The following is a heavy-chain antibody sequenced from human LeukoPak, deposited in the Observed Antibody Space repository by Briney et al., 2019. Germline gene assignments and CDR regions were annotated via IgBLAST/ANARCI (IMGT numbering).Heavy chain of an antibody. CDR1: GFTFDDYG. Sequence: PGGSLRLSCAASGFTFDDYGMSWVRQAPGKGLEWVSGINWNGGSTGYADSVKGRFTISRDNAKNSLYLQMNSLRAEDTALYYCVGGNRYYDSSGYSDPFDYWGQGTLVTVS. V-gene: IGHV3-20*04. CDR3: VGGNRYYDSSGYSDPFDY. D-gene: IGHD3-22*01. J-gene: IGHJ4*02. CDR2: INWNGGST.